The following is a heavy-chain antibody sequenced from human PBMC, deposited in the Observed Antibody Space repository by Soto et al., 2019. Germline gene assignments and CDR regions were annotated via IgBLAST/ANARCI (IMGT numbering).Heavy chain of an antibody. CDR3: ATSVVIASTGEDGMDV. D-gene: IGHD2-8*02. Sequence: QVQLVQSGAEVKKTGSSVKVSCKASGGTFSIYGFSWVRQAPGQGPEWIGGIIPILTTPNYARKFHGRVTIVSDESTTTVYRELSSLKSEDTAVYYCATSVVIASTGEDGMDVWGQGTSVTVSS. J-gene: IGHJ6*02. CDR1: GGTFSIYG. CDR2: IIPILTTP. V-gene: IGHV1-69*01.